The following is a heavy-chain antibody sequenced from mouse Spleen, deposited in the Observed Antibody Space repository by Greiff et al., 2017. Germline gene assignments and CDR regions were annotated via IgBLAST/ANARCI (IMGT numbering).Heavy chain of an antibody. Sequence: DVQLQESGPGLVKPSQSLSLTCSVTGYSITSGYYWKWIRQLPGNKLEWMGYISYDGSNNYNPSLKNRISITRDTSKNQFFLKLNSVTTEDTATYYCARITTVVPYFDFWGQGTTLTVSS. D-gene: IGHD1-1*01. V-gene: IGHV3-6*01. CDR2: ISYDGSN. J-gene: IGHJ2*01. CDR1: GYSITSGYY. CDR3: ARITTVVPYFDF.